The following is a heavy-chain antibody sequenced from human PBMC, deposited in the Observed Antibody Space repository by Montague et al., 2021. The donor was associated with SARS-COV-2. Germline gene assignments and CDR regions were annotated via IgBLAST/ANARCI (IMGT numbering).Heavy chain of an antibody. V-gene: IGHV3-30-3*01. CDR1: GFTFSSYA. CDR2: ISYDGSNK. Sequence: SLRLSCAASGFTFSSYAMHWVRQAPGKGLEWVAVISYDGSNKYYADSVKGRFTISRDNSKNTLYLQMNSLRAEDTAVYYCARVLGGHYGMDVWGQGTTVTVSS. CDR3: ARVLGGHYGMDV. D-gene: IGHD2/OR15-2a*01. J-gene: IGHJ6*02.